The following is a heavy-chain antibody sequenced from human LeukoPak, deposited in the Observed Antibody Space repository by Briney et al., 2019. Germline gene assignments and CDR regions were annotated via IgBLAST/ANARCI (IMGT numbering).Heavy chain of an antibody. V-gene: IGHV3-74*01. CDR3: ARASTVTTWGYYYYGMDV. CDR1: GFTFSSYW. D-gene: IGHD4-17*01. J-gene: IGHJ6*02. CDR2: INSDGSST. Sequence: PGGSLRLSCAASGFTFSSYWMHWVRQAPGKGLVWVSRINSDGSSTSYADSVKGRFTISRDNAKNTLYLQMNSLRAEDTAVYYCARASTVTTWGYYYYGMDVWGQGTTVTVSS.